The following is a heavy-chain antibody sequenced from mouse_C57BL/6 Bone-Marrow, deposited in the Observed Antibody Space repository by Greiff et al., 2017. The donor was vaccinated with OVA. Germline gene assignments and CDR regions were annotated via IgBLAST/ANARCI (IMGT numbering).Heavy chain of an antibody. CDR2: ISDGGSYT. J-gene: IGHJ2*01. CDR3: ARDPHYYGSSFHFDY. V-gene: IGHV5-4*01. D-gene: IGHD1-1*01. CDR1: GFTFSSYA. Sequence: EVQGVESGGGLVKPGGSLKLSCAASGFTFSSYAMSWVRQTPEKRLEWVATISDGGSYTYYPDNVKGRFTISRDNAKNNLYLQMSHLKSEDTAMYYCARDPHYYGSSFHFDYWGQGTTLTVSS.